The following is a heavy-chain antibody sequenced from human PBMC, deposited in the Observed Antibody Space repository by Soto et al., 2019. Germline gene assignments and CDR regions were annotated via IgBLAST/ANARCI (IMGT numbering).Heavy chain of an antibody. D-gene: IGHD3-16*01. CDR3: AHSPWGAAPDY. J-gene: IGHJ4*02. CDR2: IYWNDDK. CDR1: GFSLSARGVG. V-gene: IGHV2-5*01. Sequence: QITLKESGPTLVKPTQTLTLTCTFSGFSLSARGVGVGWIRQPPGKALEWFALIYWNDDKRYSPSLQSRLTITKDASKNQVVFSMTNVDPADTATYYCAHSPWGAAPDYWGQGTLVTVSS.